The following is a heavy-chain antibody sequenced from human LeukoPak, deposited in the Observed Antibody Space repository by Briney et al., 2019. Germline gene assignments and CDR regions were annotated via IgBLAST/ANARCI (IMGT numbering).Heavy chain of an antibody. CDR2: INPNSGGT. J-gene: IGHJ3*02. Sequence: AASVKVSCKASGYTFTGYYMHWVRQAPGQGLEWMGWINPNSGGTNYAQKFQGRVTMTRDTSISTAYMELSRLRSDDTAVYYCASLAAANLPSGAFDIWGQGTMVTVSS. CDR3: ASLAAANLPSGAFDI. D-gene: IGHD6-13*01. V-gene: IGHV1-2*02. CDR1: GYTFTGYY.